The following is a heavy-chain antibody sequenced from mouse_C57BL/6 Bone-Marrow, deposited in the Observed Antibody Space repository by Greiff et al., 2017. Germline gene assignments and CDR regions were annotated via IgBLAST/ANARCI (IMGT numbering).Heavy chain of an antibody. D-gene: IGHD1-1*01. CDR2: IHPNSGST. J-gene: IGHJ4*01. CDR3: AREYYNYYAMDY. CDR1: GYTFTSYW. Sequence: QVHVKQPGAELVKPGASVKLSCKASGYTFTSYWMHWVKQRPGQGLEWIGMIHPNSGSTNYNEKFKSKATLTVDKSSSTAYMQLSSLTSEDSAVXYCAREYYNYYAMDYWGQGTSVTVSS. V-gene: IGHV1-64*01.